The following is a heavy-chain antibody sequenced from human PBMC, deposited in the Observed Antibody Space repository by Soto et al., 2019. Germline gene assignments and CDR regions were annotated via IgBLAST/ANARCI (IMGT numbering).Heavy chain of an antibody. CDR1: GFSFSNVW. CDR3: TTDLGPGGYDFNGY. J-gene: IGHJ4*02. Sequence: EVHLVESGGGLVKPGGSLRLSCAASGFSFSNVWMNWVRQAPGKGLEWVGRIKSKSAGETTDSAAPVKGRFTISRDDSKSMLYLQMNSLKIEDTAVYYCTTDLGPGGYDFNGYWGQGTLVTVSA. D-gene: IGHD5-12*01. CDR2: IKSKSAGETT. V-gene: IGHV3-15*01.